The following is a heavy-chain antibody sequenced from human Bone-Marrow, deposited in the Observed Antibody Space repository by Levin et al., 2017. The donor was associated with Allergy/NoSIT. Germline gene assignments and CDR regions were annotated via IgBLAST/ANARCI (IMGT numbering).Heavy chain of an antibody. Sequence: PSETLSLTCAVYGGSFSGYYWSWIRQPPGKGLEWIGEINHSGSTNYNPSLKSRVTISVDTSKNQFSLKLSSVTAADTAVYYCARPSQPGAAAFLEWLLSFWRSGYYYYGMDVWGQGTTVTVSS. V-gene: IGHV4-34*01. CDR3: ARPSQPGAAAFLEWLLSFWRSGYYYYGMDV. CDR1: GGSFSGYY. CDR2: INHSGST. D-gene: IGHD3-3*01. J-gene: IGHJ6*02.